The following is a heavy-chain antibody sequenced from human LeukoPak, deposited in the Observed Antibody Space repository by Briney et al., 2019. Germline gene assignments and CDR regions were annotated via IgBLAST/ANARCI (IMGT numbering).Heavy chain of an antibody. CDR2: ITWDGGST. J-gene: IGHJ4*02. V-gene: IGHV3-43*01. D-gene: IGHD1-26*01. Sequence: HPGGSLRLSCEASGFTFDDYIMHWVRQPPGKDLQWVSLITWDGGSTFYADSVKGRFTISRDNSRESLSLQMNGLSTDDTGLYYCARERGRVFDYWGQGTLVTVSS. CDR3: ARERGRVFDY. CDR1: GFTFDDYI.